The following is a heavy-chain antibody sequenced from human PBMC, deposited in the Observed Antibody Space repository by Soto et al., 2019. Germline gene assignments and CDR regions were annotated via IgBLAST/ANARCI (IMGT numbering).Heavy chain of an antibody. D-gene: IGHD3-3*01. CDR1: GFTFSSYA. J-gene: IGHJ4*02. V-gene: IGHV3-23*01. Sequence: GGSLRLSCAASGFTFSSYAMSWVRQAPGKGLEWVSAISGSGGSTYYADSVKGRFAISRDNSKNTLYLQMNSLRAEDTAVYYCASTPYTHYDFWSGYYNHFDYWGQGTLVTVSS. CDR2: ISGSGGST. CDR3: ASTPYTHYDFWSGYYNHFDY.